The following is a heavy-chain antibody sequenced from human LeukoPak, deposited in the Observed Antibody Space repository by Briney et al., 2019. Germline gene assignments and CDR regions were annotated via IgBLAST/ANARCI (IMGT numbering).Heavy chain of an antibody. CDR1: GDSVSSNSAA. CDR2: TYYRSKWYN. J-gene: IGHJ5*02. V-gene: IGHV6-1*01. Sequence: SQTLSLTCALSGDSVSSNSAAWSWIRRSPSRGLEWLGRTYYRSKWYNDYAVSVKSRITINPDTSKNQFSLQLNSVTPEDTAVYYCARERYYYDSSDVWFDPWGQGTLVTVSS. CDR3: ARERYYYDSSDVWFDP. D-gene: IGHD3-22*01.